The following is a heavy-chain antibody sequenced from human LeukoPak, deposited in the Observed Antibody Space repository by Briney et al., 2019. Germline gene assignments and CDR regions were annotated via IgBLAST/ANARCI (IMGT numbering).Heavy chain of an antibody. D-gene: IGHD6-13*01. V-gene: IGHV5-51*01. CDR3: ARRAAGTWSFEP. J-gene: IGHJ5*02. CDR2: IYPGDSDT. CDR1: GNSFTNYW. Sequence: GESLKISSKGSGNSFTNYWLGWVRQMPGKGLEWMGIIYPGDSDTRYSPSFQGQVIISADKSISTAYLQWSRLKAPETALYYVARRAAGTWSFEPWGQGALVSVSS.